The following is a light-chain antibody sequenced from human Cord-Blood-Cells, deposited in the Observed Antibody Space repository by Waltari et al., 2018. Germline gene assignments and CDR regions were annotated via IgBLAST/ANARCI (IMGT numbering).Light chain of an antibody. CDR2: GAS. Sequence: EIVMTQSPATLSVSPGERPTLSCRASQSVSSNLAWYQQKPGQAPRLLIYGASTRATGIPARFSGSGSGTEFTLTISSLQSEDFAVYYCQQYNNWPPLTLGGGTKVEIK. J-gene: IGKJ4*01. V-gene: IGKV3-15*01. CDR1: QSVSSN. CDR3: QQYNNWPPLT.